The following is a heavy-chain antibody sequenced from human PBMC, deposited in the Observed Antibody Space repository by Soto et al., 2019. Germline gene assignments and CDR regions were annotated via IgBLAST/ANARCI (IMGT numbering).Heavy chain of an antibody. D-gene: IGHD4-17*01. CDR3: AREVRYCDLWFDP. CDR1: GGTFSSYA. J-gene: IGHJ5*02. Sequence: QVQLVQSGAEVKKPGSSVKVSCKASGGTFSSYAISWVRQAPGQGLEWMGGIIPIFGTANYAQQFQGRVTIIAAESTSTAYMELSSMRSEDTAVYYWAREVRYCDLWFDPWGQGTLVTVSS. V-gene: IGHV1-69*01. CDR2: IIPIFGTA.